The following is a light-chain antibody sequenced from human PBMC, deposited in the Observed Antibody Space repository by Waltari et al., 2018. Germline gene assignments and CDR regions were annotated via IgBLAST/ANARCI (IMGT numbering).Light chain of an antibody. CDR2: GAS. J-gene: IGKJ1*01. CDR3: QQYNNWTPWT. CDR1: QSVSSN. V-gene: IGKV3-15*01. Sequence: EIVMTQSPATLSVSPGERATLSCRASQSVSSNLAWYQQKPGQAPRLLIYGASTRATGIQARFIGSGSGTEFTLTISSLQSEDFAVYYCQQYNNWTPWTFGQGTKVEIK.